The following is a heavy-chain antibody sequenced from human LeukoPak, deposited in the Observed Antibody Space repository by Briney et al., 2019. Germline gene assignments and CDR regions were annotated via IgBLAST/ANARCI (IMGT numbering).Heavy chain of an antibody. CDR2: LSARGET. Sequence: GGSLRLSCAASGFIFDDYAMHWVRQAPGKGLEWVSGLSARGETFYQGSVKGRFTISRENARNSLYLQMNSLRAGDTAVYYCAREMTPGDTFDVWGQGTMVAVSS. D-gene: IGHD3-10*01. J-gene: IGHJ3*01. CDR3: AREMTPGDTFDV. V-gene: IGHV3-13*01. CDR1: GFIFDDYA.